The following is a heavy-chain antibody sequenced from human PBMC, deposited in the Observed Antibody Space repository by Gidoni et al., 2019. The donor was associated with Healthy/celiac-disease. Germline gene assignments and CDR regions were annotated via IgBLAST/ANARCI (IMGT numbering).Heavy chain of an antibody. V-gene: IGHV3-9*01. Sequence: EVQLVESGGGLVQPGRSLRLSCAASGFTFDDYSMHWVRQAPGKGLEWVSGISWNSGSIGYADSVKGRFTISRDNAKNSLYLQMNSLRAEDTALYYCAKESMDYGDYLGAYFDYWGQGTLVTVSS. CDR2: ISWNSGSI. CDR1: GFTFDDYS. J-gene: IGHJ4*02. CDR3: AKESMDYGDYLGAYFDY. D-gene: IGHD4-17*01.